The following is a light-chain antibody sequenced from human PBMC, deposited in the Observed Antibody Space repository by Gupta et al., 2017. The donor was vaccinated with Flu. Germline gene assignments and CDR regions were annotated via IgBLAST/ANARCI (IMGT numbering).Light chain of an antibody. CDR3: QQYGSSPWT. Sequence: EIVLTPSPGTLSLSPGERATLSCRASQSVSSSYLAWYQQKPGQAPRLLIYGASSRATGIPDRFSGSGSGTDFTLTISRLEPEDFAVYYCQQYGSSPWTFGQETKVEIK. J-gene: IGKJ1*01. CDR1: QSVSSSY. V-gene: IGKV3-20*01. CDR2: GAS.